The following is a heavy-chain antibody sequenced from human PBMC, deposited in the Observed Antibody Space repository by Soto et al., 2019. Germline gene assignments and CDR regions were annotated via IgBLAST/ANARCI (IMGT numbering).Heavy chain of an antibody. CDR2: ITSTSSTR. V-gene: IGHV3-48*02. CDR1: GFTFSSHS. J-gene: IGHJ6*02. Sequence: GSLRLSCAASGFTFSSHSMIWVRQAPGKGLEWISHITSTSSTRSYEDSVRGRFTISGDNAKDSLYLQMNSLRDEDTAVYYCARRITMVRGPYYYYAMDVWGQGTTVTVSS. D-gene: IGHD3-10*01. CDR3: ARRITMVRGPYYYYAMDV.